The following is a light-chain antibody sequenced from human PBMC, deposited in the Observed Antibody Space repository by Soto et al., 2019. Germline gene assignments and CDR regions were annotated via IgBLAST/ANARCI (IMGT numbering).Light chain of an antibody. V-gene: IGLV1-40*01. CDR3: QAYDNSRGVSLL. CDR2: DTF. J-gene: IGLJ3*02. Sequence: QAVVTQPPSVSGAPGQTVTISCSGSSSNIGAGYDVHWYQQLPGKVPKLVIYDTFNRPSGVPDRFSGSKSGTSASLAITGLQAEDEADYYCQAYDNSRGVSLLFGGGTKLTVL. CDR1: SSNIGAGYD.